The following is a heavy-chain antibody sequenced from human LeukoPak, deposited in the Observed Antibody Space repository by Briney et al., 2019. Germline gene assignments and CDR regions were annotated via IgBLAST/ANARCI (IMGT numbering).Heavy chain of an antibody. Sequence: GGSLRLSCAAYGFTFSNAWMSWVRQAPGKGLEWVGRIKSKTDGGTTDYAAPVKGRFTISRDDSKNTLYLQMNSLKTEDTAVYYCTTGMRWYLSAWANKNWFDPWGQGTLVTVSS. CDR3: TTGMRWYLSAWANKNWFDP. D-gene: IGHD4-23*01. CDR2: IKSKTDGGTT. CDR1: GFTFSNAW. J-gene: IGHJ5*02. V-gene: IGHV3-15*01.